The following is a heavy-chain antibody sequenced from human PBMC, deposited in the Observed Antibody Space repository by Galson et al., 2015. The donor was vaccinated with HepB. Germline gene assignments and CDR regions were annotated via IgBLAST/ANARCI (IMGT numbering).Heavy chain of an antibody. CDR3: ARRGMRRRVVVPAAIVSDWFDP. D-gene: IGHD2-2*02. CDR2: INHSGST. CDR1: GGSFSGYY. V-gene: IGHV4-34*01. J-gene: IGHJ5*02. Sequence: LTCAVYGGSFSGYYWSWIRQPPGKGLEWIGEINHSGSTYYNPSLKSRVTISVDTSKNQFSLKLSSVTAADTAVYYCARRGMRRRVVVPAAIVSDWFDPWGQGTLVTVSS.